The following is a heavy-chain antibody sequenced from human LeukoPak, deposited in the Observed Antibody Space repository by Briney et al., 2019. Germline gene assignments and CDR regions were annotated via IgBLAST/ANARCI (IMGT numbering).Heavy chain of an antibody. D-gene: IGHD1-7*01. J-gene: IGHJ5*02. CDR3: AREEFGTALFDL. CDR1: GAPINSGAFF. Sequence: SGTLSLTCSVSGAPINSGAFFWGWIRQSPGMGLQWIASIYHNGSTYYTPSLKSRLTMSLDMSKNHFSLRLKSVTAADTAVYYCAREEFGTALFDLWGQGTLVTVSS. V-gene: IGHV4-39*07. CDR2: IYHNGST.